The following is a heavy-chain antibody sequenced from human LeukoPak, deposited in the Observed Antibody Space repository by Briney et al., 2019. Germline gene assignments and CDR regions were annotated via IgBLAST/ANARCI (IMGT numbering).Heavy chain of an antibody. J-gene: IGHJ4*02. CDR2: INHSGST. D-gene: IGHD6-6*01. V-gene: IGHV4-30-4*08. CDR3: ARESPSYSSSSRGYLRDY. Sequence: SQTLSLTCTVSGGSISSGDYYWSWIRQPPGKGLEWIGEINHSGSTNYNPSLRSRVTISVDTSKNQFSLKLSSVTAADTAVYYCARESPSYSSSSRGYLRDYWGQGTLVTVSS. CDR1: GGSISSGDYY.